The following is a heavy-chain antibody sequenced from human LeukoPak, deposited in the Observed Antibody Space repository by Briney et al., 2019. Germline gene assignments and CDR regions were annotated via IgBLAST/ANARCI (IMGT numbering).Heavy chain of an antibody. D-gene: IGHD5-18*01. J-gene: IGHJ4*02. CDR1: GGSISSSSAY. V-gene: IGHV4-39*01. CDR3: VSPRGFSYGYFDY. Sequence: SETLSLTCTVSGGSISSSSAYWGWIRQPPGKRLEWIGSIYYSKNTYYNPSLKSRVTISADTSKNQFSLTLGSVSATDTAVYYCVSPRGFSYGYFDYWGQGTLVTVSS. CDR2: IYYSKNT.